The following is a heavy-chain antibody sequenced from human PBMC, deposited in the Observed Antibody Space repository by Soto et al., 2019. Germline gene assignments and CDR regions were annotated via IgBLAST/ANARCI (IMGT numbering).Heavy chain of an antibody. CDR1: GFTFSSYG. CDR3: ARDLYGDYDSYYYYGMDV. J-gene: IGHJ6*02. D-gene: IGHD4-17*01. V-gene: IGHV3-33*01. CDR2: IWYDGSNK. Sequence: GGSLRLSCAASGFTFSSYGMHWVRQAPGKGLEWVAVIWYDGSNKYYADSVKGRFTISRDNSKNTPYLQMNSLRAEDTAVYYCARDLYGDYDSYYYYGMDVWGQGTTVTVS.